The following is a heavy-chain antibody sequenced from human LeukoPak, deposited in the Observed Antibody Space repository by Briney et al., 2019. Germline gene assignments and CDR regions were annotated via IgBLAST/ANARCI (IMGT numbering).Heavy chain of an antibody. V-gene: IGHV3-53*01. CDR2: IYSGGST. D-gene: IGHD3-22*01. CDR3: AKHRFESGGYHSTD. CDR1: GFTVSSNY. J-gene: IGHJ4*02. Sequence: GGSLRLSCAATGFTVSSNYMSWVRQAPGKGLEWVSVIYSGGSTYYADSVKGRFTISRDNSKNTLYLQMNSLRDEDTAVYYCAKHRFESGGYHSTDWGQGTLVTVSS.